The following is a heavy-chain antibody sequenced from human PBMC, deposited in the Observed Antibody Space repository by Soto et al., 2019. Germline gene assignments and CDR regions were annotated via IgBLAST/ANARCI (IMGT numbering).Heavy chain of an antibody. V-gene: IGHV6-1*01. D-gene: IGHD6-6*01. J-gene: IGHJ4*02. CDR3: ARESIAARPSGFDY. Sequence: SQTLSLPCAISGDSVSSNSAAWNWIRQSPSRGLGWLGRTYYRSKWYNDYAVSVKSRITINPDTSKNQFSLQLNSVTPEDTAVYYCARESIAARPSGFDYWGQGTLVTVSS. CDR1: GDSVSSNSAA. CDR2: TYYRSKWYN.